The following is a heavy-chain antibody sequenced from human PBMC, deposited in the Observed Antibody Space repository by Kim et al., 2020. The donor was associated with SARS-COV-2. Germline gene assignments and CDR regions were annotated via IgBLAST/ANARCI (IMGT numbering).Heavy chain of an antibody. CDR2: INHIGST. CDR3: AKHDARYCSGGNCWYFDY. D-gene: IGHD2-15*01. V-gene: IGHV4-34*01. J-gene: IGHJ4*02. CDR1: GGSFSDYY. Sequence: SETLSLTCAVYGGSFSDYYWTWIRQPPGKGLGWIGEINHIGSTKHNPSLKSRVTMSVDTPKNQLSLKLTFVTAADTAVYYCAKHDARYCSGGNCWYFDYWGQGTLVTVSS.